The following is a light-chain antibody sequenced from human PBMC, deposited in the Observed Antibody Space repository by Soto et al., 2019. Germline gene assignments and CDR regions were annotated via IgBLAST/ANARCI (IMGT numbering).Light chain of an antibody. CDR1: QSVSSNY. Sequence: EIVLTQSPGTLSLSPGERATLSCRASQSVSSNYLAWYQSKPGQAPRLLIHGIVTRATGIQDRFSGSGSGTDFTLTVSRLEPEDFAVYYCQQYGSSPWTFGQGTKVDIK. J-gene: IGKJ1*01. V-gene: IGKV3-20*01. CDR2: GIV. CDR3: QQYGSSPWT.